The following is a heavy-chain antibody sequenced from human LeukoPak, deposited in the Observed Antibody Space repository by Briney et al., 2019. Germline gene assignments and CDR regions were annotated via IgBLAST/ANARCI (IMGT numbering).Heavy chain of an antibody. Sequence: PSETLPLTCTVSGGSIRSHYWSWIRQAPGKGLEWIGYIYYSGSTNYNPSLKSRVTISVDTSKNQFSLKLSSVTAADTAVYYCARVIGDIAVSGTSWFDPWGQGTLVTVSS. CDR2: IYYSGST. V-gene: IGHV4-59*11. CDR1: GGSIRSHY. J-gene: IGHJ5*02. CDR3: ARVIGDIAVSGTSWFDP. D-gene: IGHD6-19*01.